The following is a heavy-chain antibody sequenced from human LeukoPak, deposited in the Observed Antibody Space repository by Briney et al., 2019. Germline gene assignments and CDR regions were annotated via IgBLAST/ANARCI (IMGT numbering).Heavy chain of an antibody. Sequence: SETLSLTCTVSGGSISNSHYYWGWIRQPPGKGLEWIGNIYYSGSTYYNSSLKSRVTISVDTSKNRFSLKLRSVTAADTAVYYCARYCRSTSCYRDAFDIWGQGTMVTVSS. J-gene: IGHJ3*02. CDR1: GGSISNSHYY. CDR3: ARYCRSTSCYRDAFDI. CDR2: IYYSGST. V-gene: IGHV4-39*01. D-gene: IGHD2-2*01.